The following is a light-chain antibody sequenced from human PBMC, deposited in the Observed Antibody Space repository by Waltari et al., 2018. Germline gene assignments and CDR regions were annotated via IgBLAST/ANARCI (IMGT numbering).Light chain of an antibody. CDR3: ATWDDTLNMV. CDR2: RND. CDR1: SSNIGTYY. V-gene: IGLV1-47*01. Sequence: QSVLTQPPSASETPGQRVTISCSGSSSNIGTYYLYWYQQLPGTAPKLLIYRNDQRPSGVPDRFSGPTSGTSASLAISGLRSEDEADYYCATWDDTLNMVFGGGTKLTVL. J-gene: IGLJ2*01.